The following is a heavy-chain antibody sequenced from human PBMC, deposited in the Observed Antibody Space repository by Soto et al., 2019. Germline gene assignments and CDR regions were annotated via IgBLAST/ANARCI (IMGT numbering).Heavy chain of an antibody. Sequence: QVQLQESGPGLVKPSETLSLTCTVSGGSISSYYWSWIRQPPGKGLEWIGYIYYSGSTNYNPSLKRRVTISVDTSKNQFSLKLSSVTAADTAVYYCASYGSGRYPRFDPWGQGTLVTVSS. D-gene: IGHD3-10*01. CDR2: IYYSGST. CDR3: ASYGSGRYPRFDP. J-gene: IGHJ5*02. V-gene: IGHV4-59*01. CDR1: GGSISSYY.